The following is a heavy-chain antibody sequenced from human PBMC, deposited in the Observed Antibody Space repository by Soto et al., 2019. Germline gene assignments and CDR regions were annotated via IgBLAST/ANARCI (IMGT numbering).Heavy chain of an antibody. V-gene: IGHV4-31*03. J-gene: IGHJ4*02. D-gene: IGHD3-22*01. CDR2: IYYSGST. CDR1: GGSISSGGYY. CDR3: ARALIVVVTPSYFDY. Sequence: SETLSLTCTVSGGSISSGGYYWSWIRQHPGKGLEWIGYIYYSGSTYYNPSLKSRVTISVDTSKNQFSLKLSSVTAADTAVYYCARALIVVVTPSYFDYWGQGTLVTVSS.